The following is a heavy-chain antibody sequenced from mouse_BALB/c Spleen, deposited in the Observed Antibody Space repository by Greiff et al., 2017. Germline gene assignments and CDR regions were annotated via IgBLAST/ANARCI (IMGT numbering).Heavy chain of an antibody. D-gene: IGHD2-1*01. CDR1: GYSITSDYA. CDR3: ARLGGNRGYYFDY. J-gene: IGHJ2*01. V-gene: IGHV3-2*02. Sequence: EVQLQQSGPGLVKPSQSLSLTCTVTGYSITSDYAWNWIRQFPGNKLEWMGYISYSGSTSYNPSLKSRISITRDTSKNQFFLQLNSVTTEDTATYYCARLGGNRGYYFDYWGQGTTLTVSS. CDR2: ISYSGST.